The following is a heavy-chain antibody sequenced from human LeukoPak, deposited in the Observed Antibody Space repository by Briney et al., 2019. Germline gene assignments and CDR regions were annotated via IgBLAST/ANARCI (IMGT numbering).Heavy chain of an antibody. CDR2: IHPGDSDT. D-gene: IGHD6-13*01. Sequence: GESLKISCKGSGYSFTSYWIGWVRQMPGKGLEWMGIIHPGDSDTRYSPSFQGLVTISADKSISTAYLQWSSLTASDTAMYYCAIRTDMSSSWYSHWGQGTLVTVSS. CDR1: GYSFTSYW. J-gene: IGHJ4*02. V-gene: IGHV5-51*01. CDR3: AIRTDMSSSWYSH.